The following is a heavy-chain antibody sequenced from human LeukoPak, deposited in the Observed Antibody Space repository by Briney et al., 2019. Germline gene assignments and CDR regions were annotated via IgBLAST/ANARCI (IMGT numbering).Heavy chain of an antibody. CDR2: INTNTGNP. D-gene: IGHD2-2*02. CDR1: GCTFTSYA. Sequence: ASVKVSCKASGCTFTSYAMNWVRQAPGQGLEWMGWINTNTGNPTYAQGFTGRFVFSLDTSVSTAYLQISSLKAEDTAVYYCARDRRYCSSTSCYTNWFDPWGQGTLVTVSS. J-gene: IGHJ5*02. V-gene: IGHV7-4-1*02. CDR3: ARDRRYCSSTSCYTNWFDP.